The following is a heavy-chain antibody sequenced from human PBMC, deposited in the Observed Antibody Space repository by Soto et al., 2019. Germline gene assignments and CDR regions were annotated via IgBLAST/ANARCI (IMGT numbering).Heavy chain of an antibody. J-gene: IGHJ4*02. D-gene: IGHD2-2*01. CDR1: GYSFTSYW. CDR3: ARLIGSTGSYFDY. V-gene: IGHV5-51*01. Sequence: GESLKISCKGSGYSFTSYWIGWVRQMPGKGLEWMGIIYPGDSDTRYSPSLQGQVTISADKSISTAYLRWSSLKASDTAMYYCARLIGSTGSYFDYWGQGTLVTVSS. CDR2: IYPGDSDT.